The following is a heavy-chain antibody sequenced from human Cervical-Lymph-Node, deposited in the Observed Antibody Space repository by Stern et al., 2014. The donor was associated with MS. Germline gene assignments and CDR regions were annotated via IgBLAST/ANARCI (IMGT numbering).Heavy chain of an antibody. V-gene: IGHV3-21*01. CDR1: GFTFSSDS. J-gene: IGHJ4*02. CDR2: ISGNGAYI. D-gene: IGHD4-17*01. CDR3: ARSGTVTTKFDF. Sequence: VQLVESGGGLVKPGGSLKLSCAASGFTFSSDSMHWVRQAPGEGLEWVSSISGNGAYIYYTDSLKGQFTISRDNTKDSMYLQMNSLRAEDTAVYYCARSGTVTTKFDFWGQGTLVTVSS.